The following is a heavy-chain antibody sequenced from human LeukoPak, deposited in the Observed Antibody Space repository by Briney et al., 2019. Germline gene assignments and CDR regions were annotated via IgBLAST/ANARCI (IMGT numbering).Heavy chain of an antibody. CDR1: GFTFTNYG. D-gene: IGHD6-13*01. Sequence: GGSLRLSCATSGFTFTNYGMNWVRQAPGKGLEWVSAISGSGGSTYYADSVKGRFTISRDNSKNTLYLQMNSLRAEDTAVYYCAKEGYSSSWYNWFDPWGQGTLVTVSS. V-gene: IGHV3-23*01. CDR3: AKEGYSSSWYNWFDP. CDR2: ISGSGGST. J-gene: IGHJ5*02.